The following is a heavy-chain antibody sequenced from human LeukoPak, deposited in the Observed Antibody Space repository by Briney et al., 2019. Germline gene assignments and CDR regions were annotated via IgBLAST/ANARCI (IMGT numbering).Heavy chain of an antibody. Sequence: SVKVSCKASGGTFSSYAISWVRQAPGQGLEWMGGIIPIFGTANYAQKFQSRVTITTDESTSTAYMELSSLRSEDTAVYYCARAHYYDSSGYYTDAFDIWGQGTMVTVSS. V-gene: IGHV1-69*05. CDR2: IIPIFGTA. CDR3: ARAHYYDSSGYYTDAFDI. J-gene: IGHJ3*02. D-gene: IGHD3-22*01. CDR1: GGTFSSYA.